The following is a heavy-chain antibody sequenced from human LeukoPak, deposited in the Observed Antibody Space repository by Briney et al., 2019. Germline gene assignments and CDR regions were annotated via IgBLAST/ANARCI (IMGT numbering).Heavy chain of an antibody. CDR2: ISPSSSTI. D-gene: IGHD6-19*01. V-gene: IGHV3-48*01. Sequence: GGSLRLSCAASGFTFSSYGMNWVRQAPGKGLEWVSYISPSSSTIYYADSGKGRFTISRDNAKNSLYLQMNSLRAEDTAVYYRAREHTPFGSGCTAAYWGQGTLVTVSS. J-gene: IGHJ4*02. CDR1: GFTFSSYG. CDR3: AREHTPFGSGCTAAY.